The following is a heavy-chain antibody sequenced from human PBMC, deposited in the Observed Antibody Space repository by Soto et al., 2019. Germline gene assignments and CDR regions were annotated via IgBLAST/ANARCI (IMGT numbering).Heavy chain of an antibody. CDR3: ARDRTDRYLWFGESYIDY. D-gene: IGHD3-10*01. J-gene: IGHJ4*02. Sequence: GSLRLSCAASGFTFSSYEMNWVRQAPGKGLEWVSYISSSGSTIYYADSVKGRFTISRDNAKNSLYLQMNSLRAEDTAVYYCARDRTDRYLWFGESYIDYWGQGIRVTVSS. CDR2: ISSSGSTI. V-gene: IGHV3-48*03. CDR1: GFTFSSYE.